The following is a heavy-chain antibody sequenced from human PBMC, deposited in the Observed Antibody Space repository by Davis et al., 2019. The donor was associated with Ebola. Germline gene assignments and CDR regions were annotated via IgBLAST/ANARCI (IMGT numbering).Heavy chain of an antibody. J-gene: IGHJ6*02. CDR3: AREWVEQLEGMDV. Sequence: SLKISCAASGFTFSSYGMHWVRQAPGKGLEWGAVIWYDGSNKYYADSVKGRFTISRDNSKNTLYLQMNSLRAEDTAVYYCAREWVEQLEGMDVWGQGTTVTVSS. V-gene: IGHV3-33*01. CDR2: IWYDGSNK. CDR1: GFTFSSYG. D-gene: IGHD6-6*01.